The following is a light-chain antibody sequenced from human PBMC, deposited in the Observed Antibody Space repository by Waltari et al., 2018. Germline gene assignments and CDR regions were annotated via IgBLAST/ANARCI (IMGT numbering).Light chain of an antibody. Sequence: EIVLTQSPATLSFSPGETATLPCRASQSVSSYLAWYQQKPGQAPRLLIYDASNRATGIPARFSGSGSGTDFTVTISSLEPEDFAVYYCQQRIDWPLTFGGGTKVKIK. CDR2: DAS. CDR3: QQRIDWPLT. J-gene: IGKJ4*01. V-gene: IGKV3-11*01. CDR1: QSVSSY.